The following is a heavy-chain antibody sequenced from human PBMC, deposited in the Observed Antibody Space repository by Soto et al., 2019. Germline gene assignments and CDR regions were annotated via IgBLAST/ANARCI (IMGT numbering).Heavy chain of an antibody. J-gene: IGHJ4*02. V-gene: IGHV3-23*01. D-gene: IGHD2-2*01. CDR3: AKGIVVVPAAGYYFDS. Sequence: EVQLLESGGGLVQPGGSLRLSCAASGFTFSNYAMSWVRQAPGKGLEWLSVISSSSGSTYYADSVKGRFTISRDNSKNTLYLQMNSLRAEDLAIYYCAKGIVVVPAAGYYFDSWGQGTLVTVSS. CDR1: GFTFSNYA. CDR2: ISSSSGST.